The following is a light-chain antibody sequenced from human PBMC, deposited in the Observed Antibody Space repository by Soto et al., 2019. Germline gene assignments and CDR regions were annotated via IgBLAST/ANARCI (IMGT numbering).Light chain of an antibody. Sequence: TQSPATLSVSPGERATLSCRASQSVSSNLAWYQQKPGKAPKLLIDAASTLQSGVPSRFSGSGSGTEFTLTISSLQPEDFATYYCQQLNSYPLTFGGGTKVEIK. CDR3: QQLNSYPLT. J-gene: IGKJ4*01. V-gene: IGKV1-9*01. CDR2: AAS. CDR1: QSVSSN.